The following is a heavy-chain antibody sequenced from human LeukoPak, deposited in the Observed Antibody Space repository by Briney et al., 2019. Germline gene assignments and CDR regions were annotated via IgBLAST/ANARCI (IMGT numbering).Heavy chain of an antibody. CDR2: LNWDGENT. CDR1: GLNFCDYG. V-gene: IGHV3-20*04. Sequence: GGSLRLSCSGSGLNFCDYGLRWVPQAPGKGVEGVFGLNWDGENTAYADSVRGRFTICRDNDDNAVYLQMDSLRVEDTALYYCARDLSATWYSLAYWGRGTLVTVSS. J-gene: IGHJ4*02. D-gene: IGHD2-15*01. CDR3: ARDLSATWYSLAY.